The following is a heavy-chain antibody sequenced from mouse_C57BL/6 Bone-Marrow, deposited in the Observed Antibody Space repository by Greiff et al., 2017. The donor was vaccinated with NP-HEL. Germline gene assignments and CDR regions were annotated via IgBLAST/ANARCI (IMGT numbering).Heavy chain of an antibody. CDR2: IYPRSGNT. V-gene: IGHV1-81*01. D-gene: IGHD1-1*01. Sequence: QVQLQQSGAELARPGASVKLSCKASGYTFTSYGLSWVKQRTGQGLEWIGEIYPRSGNTYYNEKFKGKATLTADKSSSTAYMELRSLTSEDSAVYFCFITTVVARYWYFDVWGTGTTVTVSS. J-gene: IGHJ1*03. CDR3: FITTVVARYWYFDV. CDR1: GYTFTSYG.